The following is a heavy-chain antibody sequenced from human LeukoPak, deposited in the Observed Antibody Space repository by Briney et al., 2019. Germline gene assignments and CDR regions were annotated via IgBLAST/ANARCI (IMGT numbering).Heavy chain of an antibody. CDR1: GFTFSDYS. J-gene: IGHJ4*02. Sequence: SGGSLRLSCAASGFTFSDYSINWVRQAPGKGLEWVSFISSRSSSIYYADSVKGRFTISRDNAKKSLYLQMNSLRDEDTAVYYSARVGYDILTGFHYWGQGTLVTVSS. D-gene: IGHD3-9*01. CDR2: ISSRSSSI. V-gene: IGHV3-48*02. CDR3: ARVGYDILTGFHY.